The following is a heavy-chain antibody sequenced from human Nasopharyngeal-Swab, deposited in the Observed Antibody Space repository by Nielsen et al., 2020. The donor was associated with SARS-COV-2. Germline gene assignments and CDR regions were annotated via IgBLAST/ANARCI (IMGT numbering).Heavy chain of an antibody. CDR3: SRIPRVGGYSYGYDY. J-gene: IGHJ4*02. D-gene: IGHD5-18*01. Sequence: WVRQAPGQGLEWMGRINPNSGGTNYAQKFLGRVTLTRDTSRSTAIMELSGLQSDDTAVYFCSRIPRVGGYSYGYDYWGQGTLVTVSS. CDR2: INPNSGGT. V-gene: IGHV1-2*06.